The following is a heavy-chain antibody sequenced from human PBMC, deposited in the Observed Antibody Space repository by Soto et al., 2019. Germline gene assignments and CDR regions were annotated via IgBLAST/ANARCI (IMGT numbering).Heavy chain of an antibody. D-gene: IGHD5-18*01. J-gene: IGHJ4*02. CDR3: ARHSDTAMVPVYD. CDR1: GGSIDRSNYY. V-gene: IGHV4-39*01. CDR2: IYYSGNT. Sequence: PSETLSLTCTVSGGSIDRSNYYWGWIRQPPGKELEWIGSIYYSGNTYYNPSLKSRVTISVDTSKNQFSLKLSSVTAADTAVYYGARHSDTAMVPVYDWGKGTLVTVAS.